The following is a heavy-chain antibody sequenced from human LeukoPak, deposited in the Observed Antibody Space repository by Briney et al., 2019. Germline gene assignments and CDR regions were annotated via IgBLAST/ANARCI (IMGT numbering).Heavy chain of an antibody. V-gene: IGHV3-48*03. CDR2: ISSSGSTI. J-gene: IGHJ3*02. Sequence: PGGSLRLSCAASGFTFNSYEMNWVRQAPGKGLYSVSYISSSGSTIYYADSVKGRFTISRDNANRSLYLQMNSLRVEDTALYYCVKDMRVYVWGSYRLSDAFDIWGQGTMVTVSS. CDR1: GFTFNSYE. D-gene: IGHD3-16*02. CDR3: VKDMRVYVWGSYRLSDAFDI.